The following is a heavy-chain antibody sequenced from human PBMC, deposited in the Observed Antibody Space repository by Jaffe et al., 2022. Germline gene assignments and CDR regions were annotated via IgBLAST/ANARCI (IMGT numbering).Heavy chain of an antibody. CDR1: GFTFSSHS. J-gene: IGHJ4*02. CDR2: ISANGNIM. D-gene: IGHD6-13*01. CDR3: ARVNNIAIDF. Sequence: EVQLVESGGSLVQPGGSLRLSCEASGFTFSSHSINWVRQAPGKGLEWVSYISANGNIMFYGDSVKGRFTISRDNAKNSVYLQMNSLRAEDTAVYYCARVNNIAIDFWGQGTLVTVSS. V-gene: IGHV3-48*01.